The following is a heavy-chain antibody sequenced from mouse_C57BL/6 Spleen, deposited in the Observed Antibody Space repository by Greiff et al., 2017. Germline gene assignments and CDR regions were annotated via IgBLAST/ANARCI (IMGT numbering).Heavy chain of an antibody. CDR2: IYPRSGNT. V-gene: IGHV1-81*01. Sequence: HVQLQQSGAELARPGASVKLSCKASGYTFTSYGISWVKQRTGQGLEWIGEIYPRSGNTYYNEKFKGKATLTADKSSSTAYMELRSLTSEDSAVYFCARDTITTVVADYFDYWGQGTTRTVSS. CDR1: GYTFTSYG. D-gene: IGHD1-1*01. J-gene: IGHJ2*01. CDR3: ARDTITTVVADYFDY.